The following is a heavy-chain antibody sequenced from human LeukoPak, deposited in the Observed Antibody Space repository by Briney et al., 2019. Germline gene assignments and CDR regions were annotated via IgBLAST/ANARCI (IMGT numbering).Heavy chain of an antibody. J-gene: IGHJ1*01. Sequence: PSETLSLTCAVYGGSFSGYYWIWIRHPPGKGLEWIGEINHSGSTNYNPSLTSQVTISVDTAKNQLSLKLSAVTAADTAVYYCARGRGAATRAYWGQGTLVTVSS. CDR2: INHSGST. CDR3: ARGRGAATRAY. D-gene: IGHD2-15*01. CDR1: GGSFSGYY. V-gene: IGHV4-34*01.